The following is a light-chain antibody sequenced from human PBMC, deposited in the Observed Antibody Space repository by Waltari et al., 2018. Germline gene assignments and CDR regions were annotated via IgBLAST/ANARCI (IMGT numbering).Light chain of an antibody. V-gene: IGLV3-19*01. J-gene: IGLJ3*02. CDR3: HSRDTISTRV. CDR2: GQD. Sequence: SSELTQDPAVSVALGQTVRITCQGDSLRRYYASWYQQRPGQAPRLVLYGQDNRPSGIPDRFSGSTSGDTASLTITWAQAEDEADYYCHSRDTISTRVFGGGTRLTV. CDR1: SLRRYY.